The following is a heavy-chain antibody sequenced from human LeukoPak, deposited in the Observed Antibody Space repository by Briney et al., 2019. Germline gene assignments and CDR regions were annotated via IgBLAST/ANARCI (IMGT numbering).Heavy chain of an antibody. CDR3: AKGGYYYDAGGKDDAFDI. Sequence: GGSLRLSCAVSGFTFSRYAMSWVRQAPGKGLEWVSTISGGGGGTYYGDSVKGRFTISRDNSKNTLYVQMNRLRTGDTAVYYCAKGGYYYDAGGKDDAFDIWGQGITVTVSS. D-gene: IGHD3-22*01. V-gene: IGHV3-23*01. CDR1: GFTFSRYA. CDR2: ISGGGGGT. J-gene: IGHJ3*02.